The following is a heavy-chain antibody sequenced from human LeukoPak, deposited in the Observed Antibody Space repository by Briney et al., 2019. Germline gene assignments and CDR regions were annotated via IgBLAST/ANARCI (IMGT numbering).Heavy chain of an antibody. J-gene: IGHJ6*02. CDR3: ARVSREDIVVVPTSYGMDV. D-gene: IGHD2-2*01. V-gene: IGHV1-69*04. CDR2: IIPILGIA. Sequence: SVKVSCKASGGTFSSYAISWVRQAPGQRLEWMGRIIPILGIANYAQKFQGRVTITADKSTSTAYMELSSLRSEDTAVYYCARVSREDIVVVPTSYGMDVWGQGTTVTVSS. CDR1: GGTFSSYA.